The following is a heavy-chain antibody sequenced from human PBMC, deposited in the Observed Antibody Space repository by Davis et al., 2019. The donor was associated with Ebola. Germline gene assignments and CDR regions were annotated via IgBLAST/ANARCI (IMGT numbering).Heavy chain of an antibody. J-gene: IGHJ4*02. CDR3: AITTIFGVV. Sequence: PGGSLRLSCAASGFTFSDYWMTWVRQAPGKGLEWVAVISYDGSNKYYADSVKGRFTISRDNSKNTLYLQMNSLRAEDTAVYYCAITTIFGVVWGQGTLVTVSS. V-gene: IGHV3-30*03. CDR1: GFTFSDYW. CDR2: ISYDGSNK. D-gene: IGHD3-3*01.